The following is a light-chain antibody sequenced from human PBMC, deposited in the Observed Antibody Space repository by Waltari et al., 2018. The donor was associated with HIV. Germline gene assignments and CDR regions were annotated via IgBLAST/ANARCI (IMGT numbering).Light chain of an antibody. V-gene: IGLV1-44*01. Sequence: QSVLTQPPSASGTPGQRVTIPCPGSSSNIGSHSVHWYQQLPGPAPKLLIYTNDQRPSGVPDRCSGSKSGTSASLAITGLQSKDEADYYCAAWDDSLIGVIFGGGTKLTVL. CDR2: TND. J-gene: IGLJ2*01. CDR1: SSNIGSHS. CDR3: AAWDDSLIGVI.